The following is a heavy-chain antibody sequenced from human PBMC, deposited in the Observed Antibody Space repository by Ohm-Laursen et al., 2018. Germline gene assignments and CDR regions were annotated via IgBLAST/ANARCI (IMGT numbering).Heavy chain of an antibody. Sequence: SSVKVSCKASGFTFTDYNIHWVRQAPGQGLEWVGRVVPSSGGTNFAQRFQGRVTMTRDTSISTAYMELSRLRSDDTAVYYCARDKEYYGSGSSYYFDYWGQGTLVTVSS. V-gene: IGHV1-2*06. J-gene: IGHJ4*02. CDR2: VVPSSGGT. D-gene: IGHD3-10*01. CDR3: ARDKEYYGSGSSYYFDY. CDR1: GFTFTDYN.